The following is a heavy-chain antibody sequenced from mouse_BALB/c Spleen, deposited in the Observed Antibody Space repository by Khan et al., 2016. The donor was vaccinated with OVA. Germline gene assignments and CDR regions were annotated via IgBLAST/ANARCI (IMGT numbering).Heavy chain of an antibody. J-gene: IGHJ4*01. D-gene: IGHD1-2*01. CDR2: IDPATGNI. CDR3: TRTEIHYYGSYAMDY. Sequence: VQLQQSGAELVKPGASVKLSCSASGFNIKDTYIHWVKQRPEQGLEWIGRIDPATGNIKYDPKFQDTATITSDTSSNTDYLLLSCLTSDDTAVYYSTRTEIHYYGSYAMDYWVQGTSVTVSS. CDR1: GFNIKDTY. V-gene: IGHV14-3*02.